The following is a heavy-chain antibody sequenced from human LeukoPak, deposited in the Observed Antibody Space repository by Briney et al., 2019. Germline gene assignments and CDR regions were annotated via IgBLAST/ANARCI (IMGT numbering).Heavy chain of an antibody. J-gene: IGHJ4*02. CDR1: GDSVSSNSAT. CDR2: TYYRSKWYN. Sequence: SQTLSLTCAISGDSVSSNSATWTWIRQSPSRGLEWLGRTYYRSKWYNDYAVSMKSRITINPDTSKNQFSLQLSSMTAADTAVYYCARATRSPGIAAVGGIYDYWGQGTLVTVSS. V-gene: IGHV6-1*01. D-gene: IGHD6-13*01. CDR3: ARATRSPGIAAVGGIYDY.